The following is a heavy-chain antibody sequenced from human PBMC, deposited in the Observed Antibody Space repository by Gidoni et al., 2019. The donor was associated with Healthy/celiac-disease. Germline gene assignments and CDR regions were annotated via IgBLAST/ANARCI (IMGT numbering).Heavy chain of an antibody. CDR1: GFTFSSYW. V-gene: IGHV3-74*01. CDR3: ARDRITIFGETYYYYYGMDV. J-gene: IGHJ6*02. Sequence: EVQLVESGGGLVQPGGSLRLSCAASGFTFSSYWMHRVRQAPGKGLVWVSRINSDGSSTSYADSVKGRFTISRDNAKNTLYLQMNSLRAEDTAVYYCARDRITIFGETYYYYYGMDVWGQGTTVTVSS. CDR2: INSDGSST. D-gene: IGHD3-3*01.